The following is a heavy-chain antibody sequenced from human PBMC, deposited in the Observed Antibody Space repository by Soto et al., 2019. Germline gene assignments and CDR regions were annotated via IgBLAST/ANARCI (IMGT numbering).Heavy chain of an antibody. D-gene: IGHD2-21*02. CDR1: GGSLSSGDYY. CDR3: ARVDGCGGDCYYPYYYYGMDV. J-gene: IGHJ6*02. V-gene: IGHV4-30-4*01. Sequence: ASETLSLTCTVSGGSLSSGDYYWSWIRQPPGKGLEWFGYIYYSGSTYYNPSLKSRVTISVDTSKNQFSLKLSSVTAADTAVYYCARVDGCGGDCYYPYYYYGMDVWGQGTTVTVSS. CDR2: IYYSGST.